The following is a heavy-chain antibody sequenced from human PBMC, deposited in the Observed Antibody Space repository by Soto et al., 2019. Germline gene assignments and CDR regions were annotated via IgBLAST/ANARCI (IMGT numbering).Heavy chain of an antibody. J-gene: IGHJ6*02. Sequence: LKISCKGSGYSFTSYWIGWVRQMPGKGLEWMGIIYPGDSDTRYSPSFQGQVTISADKSISTAYLQWSSLKASDTAMYYCARIVVRGVIRYYYGMDVWGQGTTVTVSS. D-gene: IGHD3-10*01. CDR3: ARIVVRGVIRYYYGMDV. CDR2: IYPGDSDT. CDR1: GYSFTSYW. V-gene: IGHV5-51*01.